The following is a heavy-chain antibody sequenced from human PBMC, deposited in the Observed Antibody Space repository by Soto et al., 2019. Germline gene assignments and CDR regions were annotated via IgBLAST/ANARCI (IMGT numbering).Heavy chain of an antibody. CDR3: AKRSYSSSSKWYFDL. CDR1: GFTFSSYA. J-gene: IGHJ2*01. CDR2: ISGSGGST. Sequence: GGSLRLSCAASGFTFSSYAMSWVRQAPGRGLEWVSAISGSGGSTYYADSVKGRFTISRDNSKNTLYLQMNSLRAEGTAVYYCAKRSYSSSSKWYFDLWGRGTLVTVSS. V-gene: IGHV3-23*01. D-gene: IGHD6-6*01.